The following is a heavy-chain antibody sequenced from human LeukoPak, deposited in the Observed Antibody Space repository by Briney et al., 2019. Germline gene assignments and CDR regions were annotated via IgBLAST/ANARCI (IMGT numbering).Heavy chain of an antibody. CDR2: ISAYNGDT. CDR1: GYSSTNYG. V-gene: IGHV1-18*01. CDR3: ARGQKGMVRGVISYYFDY. J-gene: IGHJ4*02. Sequence: ASVKVSCKASGYSSTNYGLNWVRQAPGQGLEWMGWISAYNGDTNYAQKLQGRVTMTTDTSTSTAYMELRSLRSEDTAVYYCARGQKGMVRGVISYYFDYWGQGTLVTVSS. D-gene: IGHD3-10*01.